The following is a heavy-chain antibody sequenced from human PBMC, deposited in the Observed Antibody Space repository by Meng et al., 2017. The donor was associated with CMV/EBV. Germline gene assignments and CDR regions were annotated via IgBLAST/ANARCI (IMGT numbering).Heavy chain of an antibody. Sequence: CTVSGGSVSSASYYWSWIRQPPGKGLEWIGYIYYSGSTNYNPSLKSRVTISVDTSKNQFSLKLSSVTAADTAVYYCARDHPDSSLGYWGQGTLVTVSS. CDR3: ARDHPDSSLGY. J-gene: IGHJ4*02. CDR2: IYYSGST. CDR1: GGSVSSASYY. V-gene: IGHV4-61*01. D-gene: IGHD6-6*01.